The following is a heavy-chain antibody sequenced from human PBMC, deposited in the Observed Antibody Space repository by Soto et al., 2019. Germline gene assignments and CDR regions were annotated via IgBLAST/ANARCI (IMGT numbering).Heavy chain of an antibody. CDR2: ISIGGTPI. D-gene: IGHD3-10*01. CDR3: VRGPEELVYYNSIDV. Sequence: GGSLRLPCEASGFTFSDYYMSWIRQVPGKGLEWVSYISIGGTPIYYADSVKGRFTISRDNAQNSLYLHMTSLTAEDTALYYCVRGPEELVYYNSIDVWGQGTTVTVSS. V-gene: IGHV3-11*01. J-gene: IGHJ6*02. CDR1: GFTFSDYY.